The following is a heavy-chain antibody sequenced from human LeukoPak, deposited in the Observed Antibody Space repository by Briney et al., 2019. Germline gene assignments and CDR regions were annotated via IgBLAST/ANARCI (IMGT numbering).Heavy chain of an antibody. CDR1: GFTFSRYW. CDR3: ARDRRKGIAAAGIFDY. Sequence: PGGSLRLSCAASGFTFSRYWMSWVRQAPGKGLEWVANIKLGGSEKYYLDSVKGRVTISTDNAKNSLYLQMNSLRAEDTAVYYCARDRRKGIAAAGIFDYWGQGTLVTVSS. J-gene: IGHJ4*02. CDR2: IKLGGSEK. D-gene: IGHD6-13*01. V-gene: IGHV3-7*01.